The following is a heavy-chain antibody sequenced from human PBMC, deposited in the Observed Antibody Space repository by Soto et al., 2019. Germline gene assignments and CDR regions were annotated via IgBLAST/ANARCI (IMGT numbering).Heavy chain of an antibody. CDR3: ARGTWSDTTSSSDP. Sequence: PSETLSLTCTVSGGSISRYYWSWIRQPPGKGLEWIGYIYYSEKTNYNPSLKSRVTISVDTSKNQFSLKLSSVTAADTAVYYCARGTWSDTTSSSDPWGQGTLVTVSS. J-gene: IGHJ5*02. D-gene: IGHD3-3*01. CDR1: GGSISRYY. CDR2: IYYSEKT. V-gene: IGHV4-59*08.